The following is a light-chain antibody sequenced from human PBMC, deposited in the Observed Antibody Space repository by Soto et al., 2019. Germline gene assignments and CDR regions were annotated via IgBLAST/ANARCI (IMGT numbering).Light chain of an antibody. CDR1: QIIGSC. CDR3: QHYNSYSEA. Sequence: DIKIPHSPSPLLGSLGDRVTIICRASQIIGSCLAWYQQKPGKAPKLLIYKASTLKSGVPSRFSGSGSGTEFTLTISSLQPDDFATYYCQHYNSYSEAFGQGTKVELK. CDR2: KAS. V-gene: IGKV1-5*03. J-gene: IGKJ1*01.